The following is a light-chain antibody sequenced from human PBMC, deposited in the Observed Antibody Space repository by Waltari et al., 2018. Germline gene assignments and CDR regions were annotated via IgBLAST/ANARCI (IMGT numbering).Light chain of an antibody. CDR1: SSDFGRYDI. CDR2: DVS. J-gene: IGLJ3*02. Sequence: QSALTQPASVSGSPGQSVTISGTGASSDFGRYDIVTWYQQHPGNAPKLIICDVSKRPSGVSDRFSGSKSGDTASLTISGLQFEDEADYYCCSYAGNYIWVFGGGTRLTVL. CDR3: CSYAGNYIWV. V-gene: IGLV2-23*02.